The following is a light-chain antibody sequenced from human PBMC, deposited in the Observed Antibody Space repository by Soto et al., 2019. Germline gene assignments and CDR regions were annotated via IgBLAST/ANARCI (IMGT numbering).Light chain of an antibody. CDR3: SSHAGSINLI. CDR2: EVN. CDR1: SSDVGAYNF. V-gene: IGLV2-8*01. Sequence: QSALTQPPSASGSPGQSVTIPCTGTSSDVGAYNFVSWYQQHPGKAPKLMIYEVNKRPSGVPDRFFGSKSGNTASLTVSGLQAEDEADYYCSSHAGSINLIFGGGTNVTVL. J-gene: IGLJ2*01.